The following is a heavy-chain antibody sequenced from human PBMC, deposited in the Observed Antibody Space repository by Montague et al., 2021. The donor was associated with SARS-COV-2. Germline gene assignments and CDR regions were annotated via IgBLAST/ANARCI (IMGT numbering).Heavy chain of an antibody. J-gene: IGHJ3*02. CDR1: GGSITGYY. D-gene: IGHD4-23*01. CDR3: VRDHPYGGPRGAYDI. V-gene: IGHV4-59*01. Sequence: SETLSLTCTVSGGSITGYYWSWLRRSPGKGLEWIVYIYDGGAVNYNPSLGSRVTISTDTSKNQLSLKVNSVTAADTAVYYCVRDHPYGGPRGAYDIWGQGTVVTVSS. CDR2: IYDGGAV.